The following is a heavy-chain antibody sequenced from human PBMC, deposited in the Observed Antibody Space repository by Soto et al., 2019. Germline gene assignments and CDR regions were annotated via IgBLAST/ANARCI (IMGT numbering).Heavy chain of an antibody. J-gene: IGHJ4*02. CDR3: ARGGSPQGGYYFDY. Sequence: SETLSLTCAVYGGSFSGYYWSWIRQPPGKGLEWSGEINHSGSTNYNPSLKSRVTISVDTSKNQFSLKLSSVTAADTAVYYCARGGSPQGGYYFDYWGQGTLVTVSS. CDR2: INHSGST. CDR1: GGSFSGYY. V-gene: IGHV4-34*01. D-gene: IGHD1-26*01.